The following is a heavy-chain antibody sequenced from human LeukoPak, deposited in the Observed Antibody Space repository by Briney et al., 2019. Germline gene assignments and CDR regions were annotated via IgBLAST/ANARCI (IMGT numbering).Heavy chain of an antibody. V-gene: IGHV3-23*01. CDR3: AKDSRAYCTSTSCFDFDF. CDR1: GFTFNSYA. Sequence: GGSLRLSCAASGFTFNSYAMSWVRQSPGKGLEWVSGISVTGSKTHYADSVKGRFTISRDNSKTTLYLHMNSLRAEDTALYYCAKDSRAYCTSTSCFDFDFWGQGILVTVSS. J-gene: IGHJ4*02. CDR2: ISVTGSKT. D-gene: IGHD2-2*01.